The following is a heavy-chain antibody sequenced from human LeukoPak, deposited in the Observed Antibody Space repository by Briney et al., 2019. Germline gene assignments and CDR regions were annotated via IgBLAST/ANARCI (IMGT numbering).Heavy chain of an antibody. CDR1: GFAFSSQA. D-gene: IGHD5-24*01. J-gene: IGHJ3*01. CDR2: IASSGRNT. Sequence: GGSLRLSCAASGFAFSSQAMGWVRQSPGKGLEWVSLIASSGRNTYYTDSVRGRFTISRDNSKKTLSLQMNSLRVEDTAIYYCAKDIQLSAWGLGTMVTVSS. CDR3: AKDIQLSA. V-gene: IGHV3-23*01.